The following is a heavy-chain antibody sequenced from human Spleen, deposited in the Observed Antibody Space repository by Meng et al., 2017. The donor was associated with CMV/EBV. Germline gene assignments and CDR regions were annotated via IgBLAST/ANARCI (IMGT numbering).Heavy chain of an antibody. Sequence: ASVKVSCKASGYTFTSYEINWVRQATGQGLEWMGWMNPNSGDTGYAQKFQGRVTITTDESTSTAYMELSSLRSEDTAVYYCASRATTGTRGYYFYYGVDVWGQGTTVTVSS. CDR3: ASRATTGTRGYYFYYGVDV. CDR1: GYTFTSYE. D-gene: IGHD1-1*01. CDR2: MNPNSGDT. J-gene: IGHJ6*02. V-gene: IGHV1-8*02.